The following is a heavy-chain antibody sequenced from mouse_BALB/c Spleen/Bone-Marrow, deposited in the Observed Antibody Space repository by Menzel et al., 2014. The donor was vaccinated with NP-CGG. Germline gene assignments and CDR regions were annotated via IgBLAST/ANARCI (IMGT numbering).Heavy chain of an antibody. CDR1: GYAFTNYL. J-gene: IGHJ4*01. Sequence: QVQLQQSGAELVRPGTSVKVSCKASGYAFTNYLIEWVKQRPGQGLEWIGLIEPGSGGTDYNEKFKGKATLTADKSSSTAYMQLSSLTSDDSAVYFCAREGYDNDGGRSMDYWGQGTSVTVSS. CDR3: AREGYDNDGGRSMDY. CDR2: IEPGSGGT. D-gene: IGHD2-4*01. V-gene: IGHV1-54*01.